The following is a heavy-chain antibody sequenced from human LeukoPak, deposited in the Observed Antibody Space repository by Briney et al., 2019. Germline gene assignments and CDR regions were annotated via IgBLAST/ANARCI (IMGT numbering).Heavy chain of an antibody. D-gene: IGHD1-14*01. Sequence: GGSLRLSCVASGFTVSSEYMSWVRQAPGKGLEWVSVMYSGGSTYYADSVKDRFIISRDSSRNTLYLQMNSLRAEDTAVYYCARGGPEGAFDIWGQGTLVTVSS. CDR2: MYSGGST. V-gene: IGHV3-66*01. CDR3: ARGGPEGAFDI. J-gene: IGHJ3*02. CDR1: GFTVSSEY.